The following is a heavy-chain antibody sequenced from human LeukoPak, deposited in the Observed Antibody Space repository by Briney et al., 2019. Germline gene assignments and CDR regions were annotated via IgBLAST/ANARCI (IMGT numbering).Heavy chain of an antibody. J-gene: IGHJ4*02. Sequence: ASVKVSCKASGYTFTSYGIRWVRQALGQGLEWVGSISIYNGNTKYAHNFQGRVTMTTDTSTSTAYMELRSLRSDDTAVYYCARDQYDSVWGSYRPYFDYWGQGTLVTVSS. V-gene: IGHV1-18*01. D-gene: IGHD3-16*02. CDR2: ISIYNGNT. CDR1: GYTFTSYG. CDR3: ARDQYDSVWGSYRPYFDY.